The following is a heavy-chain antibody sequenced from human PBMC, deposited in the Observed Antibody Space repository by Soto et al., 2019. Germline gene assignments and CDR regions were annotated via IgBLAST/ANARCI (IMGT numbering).Heavy chain of an antibody. V-gene: IGHV4-4*02. CDR1: GDSISSSNW. Sequence: QVQLQESGPGLVKPSGTLSLTCAVSGDSISSSNWWTWVRQPPGKGLEWIGKIHHSGIINYNPSLKSRVTISLDKAKNQFSLKLYPVTAADTAVYYCAREGYNYAYNYWGQGTLVTVSS. CDR3: AREGYNYAYNY. D-gene: IGHD5-18*01. CDR2: IHHSGII. J-gene: IGHJ4*02.